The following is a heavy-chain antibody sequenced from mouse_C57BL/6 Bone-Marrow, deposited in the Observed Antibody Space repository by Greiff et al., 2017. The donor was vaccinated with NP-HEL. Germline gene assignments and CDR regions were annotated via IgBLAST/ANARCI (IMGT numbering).Heavy chain of an antibody. J-gene: IGHJ2*01. CDR2: IYPGSGST. V-gene: IGHV1-55*01. CDR3: ADGYYFDY. Sequence: VQLQQPGAELVKPGASVKMSCKASGYTFTSYWITWVKQRPGQGLEWIGDIYPGSGSTNYNEKFKSKATLTVDTSSSTAYVQVGSLTSEDSAVYYCADGYYFDYWGQGTTLTVSA. D-gene: IGHD2-3*01. CDR1: GYTFTSYW.